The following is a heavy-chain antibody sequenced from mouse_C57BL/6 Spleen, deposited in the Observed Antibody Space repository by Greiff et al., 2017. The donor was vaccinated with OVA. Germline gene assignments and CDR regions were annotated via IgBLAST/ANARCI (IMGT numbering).Heavy chain of an antibody. V-gene: IGHV1-4*01. CDR1: GYTFTSYT. CDR3: ARTPFYYDYDAWFAY. J-gene: IGHJ3*01. Sequence: VQLQQSGAELARPGASVTMSCKASGYTFTSYTMHWVKQRPGQGLEWIGNINPSSGYTKYNQKFKDKATLTADKSSSTAYMQLISLTSEDSSCYYFARTPFYYDYDAWFAYWGQGTLVTVSA. D-gene: IGHD2-4*01. CDR2: INPSSGYT.